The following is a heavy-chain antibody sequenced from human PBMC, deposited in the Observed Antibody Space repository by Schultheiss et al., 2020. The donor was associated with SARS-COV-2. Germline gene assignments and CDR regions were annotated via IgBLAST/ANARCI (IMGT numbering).Heavy chain of an antibody. J-gene: IGHJ6*02. V-gene: IGHV4-59*12. D-gene: IGHD4-17*01. CDR1: GGSLRNYY. Sequence: SQTLSLTCTVSGGSLRNYYWVWIRQPPGKGLEWIGHISYSGSANYNPSLKSRVTISLDSSKNQFSLQLNSVTPEDTALYYCVREGRALRDKRGSYYGMDVWGQGTTVNVSS. CDR3: VREGRALRDKRGSYYGMDV. CDR2: ISYSGSA.